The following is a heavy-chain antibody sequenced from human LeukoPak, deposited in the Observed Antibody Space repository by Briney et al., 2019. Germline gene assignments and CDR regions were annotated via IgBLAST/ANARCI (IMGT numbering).Heavy chain of an antibody. J-gene: IGHJ3*02. CDR2: IYYSGST. CDR3: AREHYDILTGLYIDAFDI. V-gene: IGHV4-31*03. CDR1: GGSISSGGYY. Sequence: PSQTLSLTCTVSGGSISSGGYYWSWIRQHPGKGLEWIGYIYYSGSTYYNPSLKSRVTISVDTSKNQFSLKLSSVTAADTAVYYCAREHYDILTGLYIDAFDIWGPGTRVTVSS. D-gene: IGHD3-9*01.